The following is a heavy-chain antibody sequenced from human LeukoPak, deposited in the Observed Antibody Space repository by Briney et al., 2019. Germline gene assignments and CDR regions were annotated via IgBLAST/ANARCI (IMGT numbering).Heavy chain of an antibody. D-gene: IGHD2-21*02. Sequence: SETLSLTCTVSGGSISSYYWSWIRQPPGKGLEWIGYIYYSGSTNYNPPLKSRVTISVDTSKNQFSLKLSSVTAADTAVYYCARTDCGGDCYSPLNWYFDLWGRGTLVTVSS. V-gene: IGHV4-59*12. J-gene: IGHJ2*01. CDR2: IYYSGST. CDR3: ARTDCGGDCYSPLNWYFDL. CDR1: GGSISSYY.